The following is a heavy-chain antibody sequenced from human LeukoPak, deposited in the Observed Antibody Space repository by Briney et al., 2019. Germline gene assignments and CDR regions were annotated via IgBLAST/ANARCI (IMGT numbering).Heavy chain of an antibody. CDR2: IYYSGST. Sequence: SETLSLTCTVSGGSISSSSYYWGWIRQPPGKGLEWIGSIYYSGSTYYNPSLKSRVTISVDTSKNQFSLKLSSVTAADTAVYYCARVLYDYVWGSYRPPLREFDPWGQGTLVTVSS. J-gene: IGHJ5*02. CDR1: GGSISSSSYY. D-gene: IGHD3-16*02. V-gene: IGHV4-39*07. CDR3: ARVLYDYVWGSYRPPLREFDP.